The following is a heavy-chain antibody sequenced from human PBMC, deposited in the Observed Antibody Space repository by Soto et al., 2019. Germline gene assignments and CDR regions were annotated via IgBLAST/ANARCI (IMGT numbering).Heavy chain of an antibody. Sequence: GGSLRLSCAASGFTFSSYAMHWVRQAPGKGLEWVAVISYDGSNKYYADSVKGRFTISRDNSKNTLYLQMNSLRAEDTAVYYCARDIGIVVVPAAIGLDYWGQGTLVTVSS. D-gene: IGHD2-2*01. V-gene: IGHV3-30-3*01. CDR3: ARDIGIVVVPAAIGLDY. CDR2: ISYDGSNK. CDR1: GFTFSSYA. J-gene: IGHJ4*02.